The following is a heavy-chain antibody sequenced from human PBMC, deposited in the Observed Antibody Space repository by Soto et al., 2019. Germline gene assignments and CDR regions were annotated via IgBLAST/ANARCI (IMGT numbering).Heavy chain of an antibody. Sequence: PGGSLRLSCAASGFTFSSYAMSWVRQAPVKGLEWVSAISGSGGSTYYADSVKGRFTISRDNSKNTLYLQMNSLRAEDTAVYYCAKVSGYYYDSSGYYGDYWGQGTLVTVSS. V-gene: IGHV3-23*01. CDR2: ISGSGGST. J-gene: IGHJ4*02. D-gene: IGHD3-22*01. CDR1: GFTFSSYA. CDR3: AKVSGYYYDSSGYYGDY.